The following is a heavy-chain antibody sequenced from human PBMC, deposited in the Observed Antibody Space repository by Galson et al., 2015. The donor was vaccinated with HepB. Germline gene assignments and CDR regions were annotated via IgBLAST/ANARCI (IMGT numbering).Heavy chain of an antibody. J-gene: IGHJ4*02. CDR3: AKCGEQWLVHEGFDY. CDR2: ISYDGSNK. CDR1: GFTFSRYA. V-gene: IGHV3-30-3*02. D-gene: IGHD6-19*01. Sequence: SLRLSCAASGFTFSRYAMHWVRQAPGKGLEWVAVISYDGSNKYYADSVKGRFTISRDNSKNTLYLQMNSLRAEDTAVYYCAKCGEQWLVHEGFDYWGQGTLVTVSS.